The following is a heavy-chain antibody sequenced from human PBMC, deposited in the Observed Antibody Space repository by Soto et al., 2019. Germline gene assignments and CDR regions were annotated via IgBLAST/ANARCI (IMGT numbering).Heavy chain of an antibody. CDR1: GFTFSSYW. V-gene: IGHV3-7*01. D-gene: IGHD3-3*01. Sequence: PVGSLRLSCAASGFTFSSYWMSWVRQAPGKGLEWVANIRQDGSEKYYVDSVKGRFTISRDNAKNSLYLQMNSLRAEDTAVYYCARVLAGTRPEDYDFCSGYIQPYYGMDVWGQGTTVTVSS. CDR3: ARVLAGTRPEDYDFCSGYIQPYYGMDV. CDR2: IRQDGSEK. J-gene: IGHJ6*02.